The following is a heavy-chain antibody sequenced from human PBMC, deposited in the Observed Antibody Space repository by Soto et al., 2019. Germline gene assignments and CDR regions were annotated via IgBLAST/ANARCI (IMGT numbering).Heavy chain of an antibody. D-gene: IGHD6-19*01. CDR2: IHHTGNS. J-gene: IGHJ4*02. V-gene: IGHV4-59*01. CDR1: AGSITNYY. CDR3: AQWNEMQRSFDD. Sequence: QVQLQESGPGLVKPSETLSLTCTVSAGSITNYYWNWIRQPPEQGLEWIGFIHHTGNSMSNPSLRSRLTMSVDTTEGQISLNLRALTAADTAVYSCAQWNEMQRSFDDWGQGILVTVSS.